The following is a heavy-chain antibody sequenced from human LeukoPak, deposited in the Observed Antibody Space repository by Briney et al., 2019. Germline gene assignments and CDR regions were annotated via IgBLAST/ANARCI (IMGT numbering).Heavy chain of an antibody. D-gene: IGHD5-18*01. CDR1: GYTFTSYD. J-gene: IGHJ3*02. CDR3: ASARERYSYGLDAFDI. CDR2: MNPNSGNT. Sequence: ASVKVSCKASGYTFTSYDINWVRQATGQGLEWMGWMNPNSGNTGYAQKFQGRVTMTRNTSISTAYMELSSLRSEDTAVYYCASARERYSYGLDAFDIWGQGTMVTVSS. V-gene: IGHV1-8*01.